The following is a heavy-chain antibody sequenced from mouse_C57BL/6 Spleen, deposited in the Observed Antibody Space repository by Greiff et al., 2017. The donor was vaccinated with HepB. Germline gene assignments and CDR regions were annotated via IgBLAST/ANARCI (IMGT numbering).Heavy chain of an antibody. V-gene: IGHV1-69*01. CDR1: GYTFTSYW. CDR2: IDPSDSYT. J-gene: IGHJ3*01. Sequence: VQLQQPGAELVMPGASVKLSCKASGYTFTSYWMHWVKQKPGQGLEWIGEIDPSDSYTNYNQKFKGKSTLTVDKSSSTAYMQLSSLTSVDSAVYDCARGTTVVSVGFAYWGQGTLVTVSA. CDR3: ARGTTVVSVGFAY. D-gene: IGHD1-1*01.